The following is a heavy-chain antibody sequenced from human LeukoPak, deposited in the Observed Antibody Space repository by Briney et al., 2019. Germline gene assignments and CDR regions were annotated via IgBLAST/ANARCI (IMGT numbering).Heavy chain of an antibody. CDR2: IRYDGSNK. Sequence: GGSLRLSCAASGFTFSSCGMHWVRQAPGKGLEWVAFIRYDGSNKYYADSVKGRFTISRDNSKNTLYLQMNSLRAEDTAVYYCAKLSSFSTLLITMELDAFDIWGQGTMVTVSS. V-gene: IGHV3-30*02. CDR1: GFTFSSCG. J-gene: IGHJ3*02. CDR3: AKLSSFSTLLITMELDAFDI. D-gene: IGHD3-10*01.